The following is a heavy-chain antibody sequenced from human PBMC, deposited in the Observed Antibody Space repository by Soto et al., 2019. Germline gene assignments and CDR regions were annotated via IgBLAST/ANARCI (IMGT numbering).Heavy chain of an antibody. CDR1: GVSISSGSYY. V-gene: IGHV4-31*03. D-gene: IGHD3-9*01. Sequence: SDTLSLTCTVSGVSISSGSYYWTWIRQHPGKGLEWIGYIYYSGITYYSPSLKSRLNISVDTSENQFSLKLKSVTAADTAIYYCARMFYDVLTGPINWFDPWGQGTLVTVSS. CDR2: IYYSGIT. CDR3: ARMFYDVLTGPINWFDP. J-gene: IGHJ5*02.